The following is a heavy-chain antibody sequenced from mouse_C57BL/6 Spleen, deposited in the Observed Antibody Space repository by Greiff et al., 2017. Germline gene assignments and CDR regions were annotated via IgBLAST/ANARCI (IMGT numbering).Heavy chain of an antibody. Sequence: QVQLQQSGPELVKPGASVKFSCKASGYAFSSAWMNWVKQRPGKGLEWIGWIYPGDGDTNYNGKFKGKATLPADKSSSTAYVQLSSLTSADAAVSFCASHLPYYYDDRGQGPTLTVSS. CDR2: IYPGDGDT. CDR3: ASHLPYYYDD. CDR1: GYAFSSAW. J-gene: IGHJ2*01. V-gene: IGHV1-82*01.